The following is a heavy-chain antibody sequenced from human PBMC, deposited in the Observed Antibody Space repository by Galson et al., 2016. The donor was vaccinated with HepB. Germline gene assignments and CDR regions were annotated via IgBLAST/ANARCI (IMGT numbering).Heavy chain of an antibody. J-gene: IGHJ3*02. CDR3: ARVGPYSYGSAGHDPLGAFDI. CDR2: INPNSSGP. CDR1: GCTFTGYY. D-gene: IGHD5-18*01. Sequence: SVKVSCKASGCTFTGYYMHWVRQAPGQGLEWMGWINPNSSGPNYAQKFQGRVTMTRDTSMSTAYMELSRLRSDDTAVYYCARVGPYSYGSAGHDPLGAFDIWGQGTVVTVSS. V-gene: IGHV1-2*02.